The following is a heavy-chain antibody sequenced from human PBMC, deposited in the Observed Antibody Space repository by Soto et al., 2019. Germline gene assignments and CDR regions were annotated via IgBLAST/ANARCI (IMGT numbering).Heavy chain of an antibody. CDR1: GFTFSSYW. CDR3: VRSREDYNLVGDN. J-gene: IGHJ4*02. V-gene: IGHV3-74*01. D-gene: IGHD1-26*01. CDR2: INGDESST. Sequence: EVQLVESGGGLVQPGGSLRVSCAASGFTFSSYWMHWVRQAPGKGLVWVSRINGDESSTTYADSVKGRFTISRDNAKNTLSLQMNSLRAEDSAIYYCVRSREDYNLVGDNWGQGTLVTVSS.